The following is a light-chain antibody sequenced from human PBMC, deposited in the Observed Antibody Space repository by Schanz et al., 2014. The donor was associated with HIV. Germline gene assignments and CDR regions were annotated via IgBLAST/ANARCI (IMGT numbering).Light chain of an antibody. CDR3: QQLNSFPYT. Sequence: IQLTQSPSSLSASVGDRVTITCRASQGMSSYLAWYQQKPGKAPKLLIYAASTLHTGVPLRFSGSGSGTDFTLTINGLQPDDFATYYCQQLNSFPYTFGQGTMLEI. CDR1: QGMSSY. J-gene: IGKJ2*01. V-gene: IGKV1-9*01. CDR2: AAS.